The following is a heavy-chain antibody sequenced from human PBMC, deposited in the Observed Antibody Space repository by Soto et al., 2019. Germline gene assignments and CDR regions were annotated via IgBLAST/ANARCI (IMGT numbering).Heavy chain of an antibody. CDR1: GGSFSGYY. D-gene: IGHD3-3*01. Sequence: SGTMSLTCAVYGGSFSGYYWSWIRQTPGKGLEWIGEVNHSGSTNYNPSLKSRVTISVDTSKNQFSLKLSSVTAADTAVYYCARGALNSDFWRGYRPSGWFDPWGQGTLVTVSS. CDR3: ARGALNSDFWRGYRPSGWFDP. J-gene: IGHJ5*02. CDR2: VNHSGST. V-gene: IGHV4-34*01.